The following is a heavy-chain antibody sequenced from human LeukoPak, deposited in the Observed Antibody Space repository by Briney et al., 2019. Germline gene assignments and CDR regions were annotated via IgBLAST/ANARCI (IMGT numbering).Heavy chain of an antibody. CDR2: ISSSSSYI. J-gene: IGHJ4*02. V-gene: IGHV3-21*01. D-gene: IGHD6-6*01. Sequence: GGSLRLSCAASGFTFSSYSMTWVRQAPGKGLEWVSSISSSSSYIYYADSVKGRFTISRDNAKNSLYLQMNSLRAEDTAVYYCASSSDGYYDYWGQGTLVTVSS. CDR3: ASSSDGYYDY. CDR1: GFTFSSYS.